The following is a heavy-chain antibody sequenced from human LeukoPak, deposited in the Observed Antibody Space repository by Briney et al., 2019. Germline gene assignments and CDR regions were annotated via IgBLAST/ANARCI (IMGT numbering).Heavy chain of an antibody. Sequence: SETLSLTCAVSGGSISSSNWWSWVRQPPGKGLEWIGEIYHSGSTNYNPSLESRVTISVDKSKNQFSLKLSSVTAADTAVYYCARVLEGYMDVWGKGTTVTVSS. CDR3: ARVLEGYMDV. V-gene: IGHV4-4*02. D-gene: IGHD2/OR15-2a*01. CDR2: IYHSGST. CDR1: GGSISSSNW. J-gene: IGHJ6*03.